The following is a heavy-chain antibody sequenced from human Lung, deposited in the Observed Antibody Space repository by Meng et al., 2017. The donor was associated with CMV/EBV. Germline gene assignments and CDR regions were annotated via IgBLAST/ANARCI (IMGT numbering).Heavy chain of an antibody. J-gene: IGHJ6*02. Sequence: SXKISCAASGFTFDDFAMHWVRQIPGEGLEWVSGISGNTGFIGYADSVKGRFTISRDNAKKTLTLQMNILTVEDTALYYCAKGGGERVTFDAMDVWGQRTTVTFSS. CDR1: GFTFDDFA. V-gene: IGHV3-9*01. CDR3: AKGGGERVTFDAMDV. D-gene: IGHD2-21*02. CDR2: ISGNTGFI.